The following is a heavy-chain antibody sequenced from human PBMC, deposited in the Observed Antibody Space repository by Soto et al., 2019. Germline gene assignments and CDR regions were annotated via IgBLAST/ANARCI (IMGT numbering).Heavy chain of an antibody. CDR1: GFALSNYW. CDR2: INSDGSRT. CDR3: ARYRPDAFDI. J-gene: IGHJ3*02. V-gene: IGHV3-74*01. Sequence: EVQLVESGGGLVQPGGSLRLSCAASGFALSNYWMHWVRQAPGKGLVWVSCINSDGSRTTYADSVKGQFTISRDNAKNTLYLQMNSLRAEDTAVYYCARYRPDAFDIWGQGTMVTVSS. D-gene: IGHD1-26*01.